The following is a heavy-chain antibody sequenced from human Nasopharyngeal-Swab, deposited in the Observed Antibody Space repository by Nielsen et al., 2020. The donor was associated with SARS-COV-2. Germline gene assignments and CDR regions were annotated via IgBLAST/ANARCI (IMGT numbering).Heavy chain of an antibody. CDR2: ISYDGSNK. Sequence: SLKISCAASGFTFSSYAMHWVRQAPGKGLEWVAVISYDGSNKYYADSVKGRFTISRDNSKNTLYLQMNSLRAEDTAVYYCARESGSGWYYFDYWGQGTLVTVSS. D-gene: IGHD6-19*01. V-gene: IGHV3-30-3*01. CDR3: ARESGSGWYYFDY. CDR1: GFTFSSYA. J-gene: IGHJ4*02.